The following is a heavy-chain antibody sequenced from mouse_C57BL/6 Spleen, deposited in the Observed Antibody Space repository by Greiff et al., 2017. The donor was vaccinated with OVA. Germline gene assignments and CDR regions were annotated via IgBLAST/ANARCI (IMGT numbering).Heavy chain of an antibody. CDR1: GYTFTSYW. Sequence: QVQLQQPGAELVEPGASVKLSCKASGYTFTSYWMHWVKQRPGQGLEWIGMIHPNSGSTNYNEKFKSKATLTVDKSSSTAYMQLSSLTSEDSAVYYCARRTAQATWFAYWGQGTLVTVSA. CDR2: IHPNSGST. V-gene: IGHV1-64*01. D-gene: IGHD3-2*02. J-gene: IGHJ3*01. CDR3: ARRTAQATWFAY.